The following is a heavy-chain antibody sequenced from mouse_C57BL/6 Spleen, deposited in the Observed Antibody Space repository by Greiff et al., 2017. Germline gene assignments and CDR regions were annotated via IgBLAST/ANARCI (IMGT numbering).Heavy chain of an antibody. CDR2: INPNNGGT. Sequence: EVQLQQSGPELVKPGASVKISCKASGYTFTDYYMNWVKQSHGKSLEWIGDINPNNGGTSYNQKLKGKATLTVDKSSSTAYMELRSLTSEDSAVYYCARLNYGNYGYFDYWGQGTTLTVSS. J-gene: IGHJ2*01. V-gene: IGHV1-26*01. D-gene: IGHD2-1*01. CDR3: ARLNYGNYGYFDY. CDR1: GYTFTDYY.